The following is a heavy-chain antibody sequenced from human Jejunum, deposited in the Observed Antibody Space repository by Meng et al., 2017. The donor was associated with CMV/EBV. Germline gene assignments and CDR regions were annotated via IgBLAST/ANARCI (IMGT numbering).Heavy chain of an antibody. CDR1: CVYMISSNW. V-gene: IGHV4-4*02. CDR3: PRADKVRFDY. Sequence: QGYLQESGPGLGPPSGTVSLACDVSCVYMISSNWGRWARHPPGNGLSSSRDIYRSWITNYNPSLESRHPISLYKSKYLFPLTLSSVPAPDTAVSYCPRADKVRFDYWGQGTLVTVSS. J-gene: IGHJ4*02. CDR2: IYRSWIT.